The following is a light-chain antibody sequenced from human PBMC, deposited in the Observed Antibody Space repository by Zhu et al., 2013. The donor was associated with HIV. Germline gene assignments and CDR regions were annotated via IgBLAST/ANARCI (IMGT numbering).Light chain of an antibody. CDR2: AAS. CDR3: QQSYSTPRT. J-gene: IGKJ2*02. CDR1: QSINSY. Sequence: DIQMTQSPSSLSASVGDRVTITCRTSQSINSYLNWYQQKPGEAPNLLIYAASTLEPGVPSRFSGSGSGTDFSLTISSLQPEDFATYYCQQSYSTPRTFGQGTKLDFK. V-gene: IGKV1-39*01.